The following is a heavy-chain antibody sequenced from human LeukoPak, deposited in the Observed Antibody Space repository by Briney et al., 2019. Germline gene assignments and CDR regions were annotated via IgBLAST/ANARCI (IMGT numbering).Heavy chain of an antibody. CDR2: ISAYNGNT. Sequence: ASVKVSCKASGYTFTSYGISWVRQAPGQGVEWMGWISAYNGNTKYAQKLQGRDTMTTDTSTSTDYMELRSLRSDDAAVYYCARDHVALGIAAAGTMVYWGQGTLVTVSS. CDR1: GYTFTSYG. J-gene: IGHJ4*02. D-gene: IGHD6-13*01. CDR3: ARDHVALGIAAAGTMVY. V-gene: IGHV1-18*01.